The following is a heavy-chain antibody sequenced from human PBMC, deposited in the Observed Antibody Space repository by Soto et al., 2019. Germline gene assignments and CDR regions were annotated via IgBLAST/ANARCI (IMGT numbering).Heavy chain of an antibody. V-gene: IGHV6-1*01. CDR1: GDSVSSNTAA. CDR2: TYYRSKWYN. Sequence: SQTLSLTCAISGDSVSSNTAAWNWIRQSPSRGLEWLGRTYYRSKWYNDYALSVKSRMTINPDTSKNQFSLQLNSVTPEDTAVYYCASFNHSGSYGMDVWGQGTTVTVSS. CDR3: ASFNHSGSYGMDV. D-gene: IGHD1-26*01. J-gene: IGHJ6*02.